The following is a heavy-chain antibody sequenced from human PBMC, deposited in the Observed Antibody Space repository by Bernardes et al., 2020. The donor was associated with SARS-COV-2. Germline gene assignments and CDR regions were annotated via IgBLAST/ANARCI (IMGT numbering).Heavy chain of an antibody. V-gene: IGHV3-7*01. CDR3: ARDLYEAGSTYYYYGMDV. CDR2: INQDGSEK. CDR1: GFTFSRND. Sequence: GGSLRLSCAASGFTFSRNDMSWVRQAPGKGLEWVANINQDGSEKYYVDSVKGRFTISRDNAKNSLYLQMNRLRAEDTAVYYCARDLYEAGSTYYYYGMDVWGQGTTVTVSS. D-gene: IGHD2-8*01. J-gene: IGHJ6*02.